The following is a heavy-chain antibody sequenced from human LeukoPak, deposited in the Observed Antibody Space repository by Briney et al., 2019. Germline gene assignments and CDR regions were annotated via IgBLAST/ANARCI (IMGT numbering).Heavy chain of an antibody. CDR2: IRYDGSHK. V-gene: IGHV3-30*02. Sequence: GGSLRLSCAVSGFTFSDYPMHWVRQAPGKGLEWVAFIRYDGSHKLYADSVKGRFTISRDNARKTLYLQMNSLRAEGTAVYYCAKLVIYDSSGYSDYWGQGALITVSS. CDR3: AKLVIYDSSGYSDY. CDR1: GFTFSDYP. J-gene: IGHJ4*02. D-gene: IGHD3-22*01.